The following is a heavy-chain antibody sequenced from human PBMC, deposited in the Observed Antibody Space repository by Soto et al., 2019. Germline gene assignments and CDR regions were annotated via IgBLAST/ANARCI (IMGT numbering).Heavy chain of an antibody. J-gene: IGHJ4*02. CDR2: IYYSWST. CDR1: GCSISSYD. Sequence: SETLCLTWTVSGCSISSYDWSWIRQPPGKGLEWICYIYYSWSTNYNPSLKSRVTISVDTSKNQFSLKLSSGTAADTAVYYSARIFNHNYQSFDYWGQGTLVTVSS. CDR3: ARIFNHNYQSFDY. D-gene: IGHD1-1*01. V-gene: IGHV4-59*08.